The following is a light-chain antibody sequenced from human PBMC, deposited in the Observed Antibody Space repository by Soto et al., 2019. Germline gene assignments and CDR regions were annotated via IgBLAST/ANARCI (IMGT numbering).Light chain of an antibody. CDR3: ASYTSSSTLV. CDR1: SSDVGDYKY. V-gene: IGLV2-14*01. Sequence: QSALTQPASVSGSPGQSITISCTGTSSDVGDYKYVSWYQQHPGKAPKAMIYEVSNRPSGVSNRFSGSKSGNTASLTISGLQAEDEADYYCASYTSSSTLVFGTGTKLTVL. J-gene: IGLJ1*01. CDR2: EVS.